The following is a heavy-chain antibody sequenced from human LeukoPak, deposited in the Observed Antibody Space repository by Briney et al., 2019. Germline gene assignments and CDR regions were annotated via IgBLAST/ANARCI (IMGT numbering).Heavy chain of an antibody. Sequence: ASVKVSCKASGYTFTSYAIHWVRQAPGQRLEWMGWISAGNGNTKYSQNFQGRVTFISNTSATTAFMELSSLRSEDAAVYYCARDSGSGNSDYWGQGTLVTVSS. V-gene: IGHV1-3*01. D-gene: IGHD1-26*01. CDR1: GYTFTSYA. CDR2: ISAGNGNT. J-gene: IGHJ4*02. CDR3: ARDSGSGNSDY.